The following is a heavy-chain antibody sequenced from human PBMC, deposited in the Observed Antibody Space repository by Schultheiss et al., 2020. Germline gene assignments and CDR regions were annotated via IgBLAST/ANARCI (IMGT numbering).Heavy chain of an antibody. V-gene: IGHV1-18*04. CDR2: ISAYNGNT. Sequence: ASVKVSCKASGYTFTSYGISWVRQAPGQGLEWMGWISAYNGNTNYAQKLQGRVTMTTDTSTSTAYMELRSLRSDDTAVYYCARRIPIWFGEPPGSDNWFDPWGQGTLVTVSS. CDR3: ARRIPIWFGEPPGSDNWFDP. CDR1: GYTFTSYG. J-gene: IGHJ5*02. D-gene: IGHD3-10*01.